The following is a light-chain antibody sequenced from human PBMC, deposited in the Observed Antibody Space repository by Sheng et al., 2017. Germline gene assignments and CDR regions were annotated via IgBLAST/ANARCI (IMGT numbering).Light chain of an antibody. CDR3: QQHNGWPPT. CDR2: AAS. J-gene: IGKJ4*01. V-gene: IGKV3-15*01. Sequence: EILMTQSPATVSVSPGARVTLSCRASQSIGSDLAWYQQHPGQAPRLLIFAASTRATDIPARFSGSGCGTEFTLTITSLQSEDFASYYCQQHNGWPPTFGGRDRGLEI. CDR1: QSIGSD.